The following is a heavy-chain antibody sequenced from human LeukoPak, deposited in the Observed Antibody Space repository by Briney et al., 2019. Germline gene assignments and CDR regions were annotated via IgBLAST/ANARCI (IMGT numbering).Heavy chain of an antibody. Sequence: GGSLRLSCAPSRLTFNSYSMNWARHAPGKGLEWVSSISSSSSYIHYADSVKRRFTISRDNAKNSLYLQMNSLRAEDTAVYYCARSYYDILTGYAPGAFDIWGQGTMVTVSS. CDR2: ISSSSSYI. V-gene: IGHV3-21*01. CDR3: ARSYYDILTGYAPGAFDI. CDR1: RLTFNSYS. J-gene: IGHJ3*02. D-gene: IGHD3-9*01.